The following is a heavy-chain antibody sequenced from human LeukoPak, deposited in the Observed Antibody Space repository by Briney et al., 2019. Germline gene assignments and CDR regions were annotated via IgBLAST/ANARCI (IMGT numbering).Heavy chain of an antibody. CDR2: IGATGDIT. D-gene: IGHD3-10*01. J-gene: IGHJ5*02. V-gene: IGHV3-23*01. CDR3: ARTWFGDLEIRFDP. CDR1: GFTFSSYS. Sequence: GGSLRLSCAASGFTFSSYSMTWVRQAPGKGLEWLSLIGATGDITYYADSVKGRFTISRDNSKSTVYLQMDGLRAGDTAVYYCARTWFGDLEIRFDPWGQGTLVTVSS.